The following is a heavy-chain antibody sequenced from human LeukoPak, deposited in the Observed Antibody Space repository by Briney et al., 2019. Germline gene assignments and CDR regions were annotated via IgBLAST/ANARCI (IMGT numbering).Heavy chain of an antibody. CDR2: INAGNGNT. CDR1: GYTFTSYA. D-gene: IGHD2-21*02. J-gene: IGHJ1*01. V-gene: IGHV1-3*01. Sequence: GASVKVSCKASGYTFTSYAMHWVRQAPGQRLEWMGWINAGNGNTKYSQKFQGRVTITRDTSASTAYMELSSLRSEDTAVYYCARSSVGYFCGGDCNEYFQHWGQGTLVTVSS. CDR3: ARSSVGYFCGGDCNEYFQH.